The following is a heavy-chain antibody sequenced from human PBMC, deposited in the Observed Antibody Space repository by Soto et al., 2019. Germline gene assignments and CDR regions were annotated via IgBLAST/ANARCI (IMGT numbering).Heavy chain of an antibody. J-gene: IGHJ6*02. Sequence: ASVKVSCKASGYTFTSYYMHWVRQAPGQGLEWMGIINPSGGSTSYAQKFQGRVTMTRDTSTSTVYMELSSLRSEDTAVYYCARDPMITYYYDSSGSPEVGMDVWGQGTTVTVSS. D-gene: IGHD3-22*01. CDR2: INPSGGST. CDR1: GYTFTSYY. CDR3: ARDPMITYYYDSSGSPEVGMDV. V-gene: IGHV1-46*01.